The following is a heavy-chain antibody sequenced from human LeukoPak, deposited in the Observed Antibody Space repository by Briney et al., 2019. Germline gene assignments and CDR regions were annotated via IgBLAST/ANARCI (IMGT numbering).Heavy chain of an antibody. CDR2: IIPILGIA. Sequence: GASVKVSCKASGGTFSSYAISWVRQAPGQGLEWMGRIIPILGIANYAQKFQGRVTFTADKSTSTAYMELSSLRSEDTAVYYCARDQIAVAGKWQYNWFDPWGQGTLVTVSS. CDR1: GGTFSSYA. V-gene: IGHV1-69*04. J-gene: IGHJ5*02. CDR3: ARDQIAVAGKWQYNWFDP. D-gene: IGHD6-19*01.